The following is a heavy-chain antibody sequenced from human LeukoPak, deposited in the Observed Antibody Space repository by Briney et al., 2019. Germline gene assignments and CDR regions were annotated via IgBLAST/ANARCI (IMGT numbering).Heavy chain of an antibody. J-gene: IGHJ4*02. CDR3: ARSLYSGSYLFDY. V-gene: IGHV1-8*01. Sequence: ASVKVSCKASGYTFTRYDINRVRQATGQGREWMGWMNPNSGNTRYAQKFQGRVTMTRNTSISTAYTELSSLRSDDTAVYYCARSLYSGSYLFDYWGQGTLVTVSS. D-gene: IGHD1-26*01. CDR2: MNPNSGNT. CDR1: GYTFTRYD.